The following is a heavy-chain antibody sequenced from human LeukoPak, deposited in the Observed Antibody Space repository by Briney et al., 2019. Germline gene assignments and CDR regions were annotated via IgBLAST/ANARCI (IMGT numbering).Heavy chain of an antibody. D-gene: IGHD2-8*01. J-gene: IGHJ3*02. CDR3: ATQDIVLMVYAGDHDAFGI. CDR2: FDPEDGET. Sequence: ASVKVSCKVSGYTLTELSMHWVRQAPGKGLEWMGGFDPEDGETIYAQKFQGRVTMTEDTSTDTAYMELSSLRSEDTAVYYCATQDIVLMVYAGDHDAFGIWGQGTMVTVSS. V-gene: IGHV1-24*01. CDR1: GYTLTELS.